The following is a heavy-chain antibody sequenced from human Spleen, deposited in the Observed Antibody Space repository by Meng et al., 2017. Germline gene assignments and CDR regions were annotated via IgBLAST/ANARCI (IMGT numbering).Heavy chain of an antibody. Sequence: QVQLTESGGGEVQPGRSLRLSCAASGFTIHGYGIHWVRQAPGKGLEWVGVMSYDGTKQFYADSVKGRFTISRDTSKNTLFLQMNSLRAEDTAIYYCANHYSSSWYYWGPGTLVTVSS. J-gene: IGHJ4*02. CDR1: GFTIHGYG. CDR3: ANHYSSSWYY. D-gene: IGHD6-6*01. CDR2: MSYDGTKQ. V-gene: IGHV3-33*05.